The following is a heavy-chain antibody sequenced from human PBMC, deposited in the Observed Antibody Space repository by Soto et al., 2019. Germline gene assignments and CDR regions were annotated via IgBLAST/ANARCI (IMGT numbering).Heavy chain of an antibody. V-gene: IGHV1-58*01. CDR1: GFTFTSSA. D-gene: IGHD6-13*01. CDR2: IVVGSGHT. J-gene: IGHJ6*02. Sequence: SVKVSCKASGFTFTSSAVQWVRQARGQRLEWIGWIVVGSGHTNYAQKFQERVTITRDMSTSTAYMELSSLRSEDTAVYYCAATNIAAPGAGYYSGRDVWSQGTTVTAS. CDR3: AATNIAAPGAGYYSGRDV.